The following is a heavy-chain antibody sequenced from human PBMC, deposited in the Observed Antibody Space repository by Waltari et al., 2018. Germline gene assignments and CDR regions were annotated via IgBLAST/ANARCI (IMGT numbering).Heavy chain of an antibody. CDR1: GFTFSGSA. CDR3: TSRVVVPAATPYYMDV. V-gene: IGHV3-73*02. J-gene: IGHJ6*03. Sequence: EVQLVESGGGLVQPGGSLKLSCAASGFTFSGSAMHWVRQASGKGLEWVGRIRSKANSYATAYAASVKGRFTISRDDSKNMAYLQMNSLKTEDTAVYYCTSRVVVPAATPYYMDVWGKGTTVTISS. D-gene: IGHD2-2*01. CDR2: IRSKANSYAT.